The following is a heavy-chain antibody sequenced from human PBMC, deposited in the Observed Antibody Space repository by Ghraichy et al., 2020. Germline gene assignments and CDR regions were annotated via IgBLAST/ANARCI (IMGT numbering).Heavy chain of an antibody. D-gene: IGHD1-1*01. J-gene: IGHJ3*02. CDR1: GFTFSSYG. V-gene: IGHV3-30*18. Sequence: GGSLRLSCAASGFTFSSYGMHWVRQAPGKGLEWVAVISYDGSNKYYADSVKGRFTISRDNSKNTLYLQMNSLRAEDTAVYYCAKPVQDFRGAFDIWGQGTMVTVSS. CDR2: ISYDGSNK. CDR3: AKPVQDFRGAFDI.